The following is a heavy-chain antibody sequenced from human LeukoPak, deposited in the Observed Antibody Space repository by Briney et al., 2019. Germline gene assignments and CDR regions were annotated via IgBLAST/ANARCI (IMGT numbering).Heavy chain of an antibody. J-gene: IGHJ4*02. Sequence: GASVKVSCKASGYTFTDYYMHWVRQAPGQGLEWMGWINPNSGGTNYAQKFQGRVTITRDTSKSTAYMELSSLTSEDTAVYFCARTPPRGLIDYWGQGTLVTVSS. D-gene: IGHD3-16*01. CDR3: ARTPPRGLIDY. CDR2: INPNSGGT. CDR1: GYTFTDYY. V-gene: IGHV1-2*02.